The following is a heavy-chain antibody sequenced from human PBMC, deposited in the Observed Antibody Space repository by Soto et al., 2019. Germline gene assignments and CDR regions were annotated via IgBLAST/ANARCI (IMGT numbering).Heavy chain of an antibody. V-gene: IGHV1-69*01. CDR1: GGTFSSYA. CDR3: ARDVKLVRDYYYGMDV. CDR2: IIPIFGTA. D-gene: IGHD6-6*01. J-gene: IGHJ6*02. Sequence: QVQLVQSGAEVKKPGSSVKVSCKASGGTFSSYAISWVRQAPGQGLEWMGGIIPIFGTANYAQKFQGRVTITADESTSTAYMQLSSLRSEDSAVYYYARDVKLVRDYYYGMDVWGQGTTVTVSS.